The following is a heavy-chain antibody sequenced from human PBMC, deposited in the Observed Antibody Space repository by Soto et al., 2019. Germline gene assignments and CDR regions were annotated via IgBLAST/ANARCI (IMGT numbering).Heavy chain of an antibody. D-gene: IGHD4-17*01. J-gene: IGHJ3*02. CDR1: GYTFTSYY. V-gene: IGHV1-46*03. Sequence: ASVKVSCNASGYTFTSYYIHLVRQAPGQGLEWMGIINPSGGSTTYAQKFQGRVTMTRDTSTSTVYMELSSLRSEDTAVYYCTRAPSYGAFDIWGQGTMVTVSS. CDR2: INPSGGST. CDR3: TRAPSYGAFDI.